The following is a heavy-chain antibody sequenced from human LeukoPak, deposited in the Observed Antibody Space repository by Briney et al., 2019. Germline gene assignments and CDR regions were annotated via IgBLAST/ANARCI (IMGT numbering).Heavy chain of an antibody. J-gene: IGHJ3*02. Sequence: SETLSLTCSVSGDSVSSTSDNWGWIRQPPGKGLEWIGNIYYTGSTYYNPSLKSRVTMSVDTSNNQFSLKLSSVTAADTAVYYCARLPSPYVWGSYRLDAFDIWGQGTMVTVSS. CDR3: ARLPSPYVWGSYRLDAFDI. V-gene: IGHV4-39*07. D-gene: IGHD3-16*02. CDR2: IYYTGST. CDR1: GDSVSSTSDN.